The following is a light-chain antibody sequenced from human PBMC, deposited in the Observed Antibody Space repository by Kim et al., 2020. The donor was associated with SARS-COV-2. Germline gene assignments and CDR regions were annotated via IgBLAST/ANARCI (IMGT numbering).Light chain of an antibody. J-gene: IGLJ2*01. Sequence: QSALTQPRSVSGSPGQSVTISCTGTSSDVGGYDYVSWYQQHPGKAPKFIIYDVSKRPSGVPDRFSGSKSGNTASLTISGLQAEDEADYYCCSHAGSYTWVFGGGTQLTFL. CDR3: CSHAGSYTWV. CDR1: SSDVGGYDY. CDR2: DVS. V-gene: IGLV2-11*01.